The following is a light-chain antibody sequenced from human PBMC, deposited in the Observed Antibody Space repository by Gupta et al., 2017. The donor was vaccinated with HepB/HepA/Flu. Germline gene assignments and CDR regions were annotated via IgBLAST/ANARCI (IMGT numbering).Light chain of an antibody. CDR1: QSVSSN. CDR3: QQDDNWPRT. V-gene: IGKV3-15*01. Sequence: EIVMTQSPATLSVSQGERATLSCRASQSVSSNLAWYQQKPGQAPRLLIYGASTRATGIPARFNGSGSGAEFTLTISSLPSEDFAVYYCQQDDNWPRTFSQGTKVEIK. CDR2: GAS. J-gene: IGKJ1*01.